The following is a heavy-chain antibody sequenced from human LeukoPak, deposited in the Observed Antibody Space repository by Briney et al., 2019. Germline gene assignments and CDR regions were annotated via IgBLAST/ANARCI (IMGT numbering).Heavy chain of an antibody. V-gene: IGHV4-34*01. CDR2: INHSGST. CDR1: GGSFSGYY. CDR3: ARSPKRYSSSWYSGNWFDP. J-gene: IGHJ5*02. D-gene: IGHD6-13*01. Sequence: PSETLSLTCAVYGGSFSGYYWSWIRQPPGKGLEWIGEINHSGSTNYNPSLKSRVTISVDTSKNQLSLKLSSVTAADTAVYYCARSPKRYSSSWYSGNWFDPWGQGTLVTVSS.